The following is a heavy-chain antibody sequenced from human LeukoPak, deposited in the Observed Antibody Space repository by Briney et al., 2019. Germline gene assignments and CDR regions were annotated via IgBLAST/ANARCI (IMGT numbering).Heavy chain of an antibody. V-gene: IGHV3-53*01. CDR1: GFTISSNY. CDR3: ARRGAVADAFDI. J-gene: IGHJ3*02. D-gene: IGHD4-23*01. Sequence: PGGSLRLSCAASGFTISSNYMTWVRQAPGKGLEWVSVVYSGGSTYYADSVKGRFTISRDHSKNTLYLQMNSLRAEDTAVYYCARRGAVADAFDIWGQGTMVTVSS. CDR2: VYSGGST.